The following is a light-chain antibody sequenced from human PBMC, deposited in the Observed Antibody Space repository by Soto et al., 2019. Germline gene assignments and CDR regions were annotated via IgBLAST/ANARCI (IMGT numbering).Light chain of an antibody. V-gene: IGKV4-1*01. CDR2: DAS. J-gene: IGKJ1*01. Sequence: DIVMTQSPDSLAVSLGERATVNCKSSQSVLYSSNNKNYLASYQQKRGQAPRLLIYDASSRATGIPDRFSGSGSGTDFTLTISRLEPEDFAVYYCQQYGDSPRTFGQGTKVDIK. CDR1: QSVLYSSNNKNY. CDR3: QQYGDSPRT.